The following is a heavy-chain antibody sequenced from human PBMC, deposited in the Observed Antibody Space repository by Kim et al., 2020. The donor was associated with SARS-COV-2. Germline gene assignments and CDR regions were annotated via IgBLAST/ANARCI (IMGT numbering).Heavy chain of an antibody. CDR3: ARDDYDFWSGRGYYYGMDV. Sequence: GGSLRLSCAASGFTFSSYEMNWVRQAPGKGLEWVSYISSSGSTIYYADSVKGRFTISRDNAKNSLYLQMNSLRAEDTAVYYCARDDYDFWSGRGYYYGMDVWGQGTTVTVSS. CDR1: GFTFSSYE. V-gene: IGHV3-48*03. D-gene: IGHD3-3*01. J-gene: IGHJ6*02. CDR2: ISSSGSTI.